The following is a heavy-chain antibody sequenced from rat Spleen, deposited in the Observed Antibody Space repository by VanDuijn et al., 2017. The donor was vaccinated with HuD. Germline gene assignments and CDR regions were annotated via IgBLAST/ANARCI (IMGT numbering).Heavy chain of an antibody. CDR2: IRYEGSST. V-gene: IGHV5-22*01. CDR1: GFTFSDYY. Sequence: EVRLVESGGGLVQPGRSLKVSCAASGFTFSDYYMAWVRQAPKKGLEWVASIRYEGSSTYYGDSVKGRFTISRDNAKSTLYLQMDSLRSEDTATYYYATDPTTEGRVDYWYFDFWGPGTMVTVSS. CDR3: ATDPTTEGRVDYWYFDF. D-gene: IGHD1-11*01. J-gene: IGHJ1*01.